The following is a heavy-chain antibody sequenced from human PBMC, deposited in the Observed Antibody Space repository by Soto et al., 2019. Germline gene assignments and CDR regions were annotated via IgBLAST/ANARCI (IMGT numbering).Heavy chain of an antibody. CDR2: IYYSGST. V-gene: IGHV4-39*01. CDR1: GGSISSSSYY. CDR3: ARPLSMGGSLYYDFWSGYLYDAFDI. Sequence: SETLSLTCTVSGGSISSSSYYWGWIRQPPGKGLEWIGSIYYSGSTYYNPSLKSRVTISVDTSKNQFSLKLSSVTAAATAVYYCARPLSMGGSLYYDFWSGYLYDAFDIWGQGTMVTVSS. D-gene: IGHD3-3*01. J-gene: IGHJ3*02.